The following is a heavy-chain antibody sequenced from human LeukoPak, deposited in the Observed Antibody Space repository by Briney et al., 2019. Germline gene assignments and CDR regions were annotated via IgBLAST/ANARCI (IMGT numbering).Heavy chain of an antibody. D-gene: IGHD6-19*01. CDR3: ARVSEAVAATRGIYYFDY. CDR2: IYTSGST. V-gene: IGHV4-4*07. Sequence: SETLSLTCTVSGGSISSYYWSWIRQPAGKGLEWIGRIYTSGSTNYNPSLKSRVTMSVDTSKNQFSLKLSSVTAADTAVYYCARVSEAVAATRGIYYFDYWGQGTLVTVSS. CDR1: GGSISSYY. J-gene: IGHJ4*02.